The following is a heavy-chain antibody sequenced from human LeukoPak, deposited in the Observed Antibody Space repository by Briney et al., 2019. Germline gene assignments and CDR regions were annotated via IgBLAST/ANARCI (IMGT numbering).Heavy chain of an antibody. Sequence: GGSLRLSCAASGFTLSSYAMHWVRQAPGKGPEWGAGISYDGSNKYYVDSVKGRSTISRDNSKNTLYLQMNSLRAEDTAVYYCARPDIVVVVAANSYYWGQGTLVTVSS. CDR3: ARPDIVVVVAANSYY. CDR2: ISYDGSNK. D-gene: IGHD2-15*01. V-gene: IGHV3-30*04. J-gene: IGHJ4*02. CDR1: GFTLSSYA.